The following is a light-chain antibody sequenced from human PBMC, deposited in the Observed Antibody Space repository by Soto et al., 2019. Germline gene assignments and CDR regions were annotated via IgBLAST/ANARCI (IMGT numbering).Light chain of an antibody. CDR1: SSNIGARYD. CDR3: QSYDSSLSASV. V-gene: IGLV1-40*01. CDR2: ANS. Sequence: QPVLTQPPSVSGAPGQRVTISCTGSSSNIGARYDVHWYQQLPGRAPKLLIYANSNRPSGVPDRFSGSTSGTSASLAITGLQAEDEADYYCQSYDSSLSASVFGGGTKVTVL. J-gene: IGLJ2*01.